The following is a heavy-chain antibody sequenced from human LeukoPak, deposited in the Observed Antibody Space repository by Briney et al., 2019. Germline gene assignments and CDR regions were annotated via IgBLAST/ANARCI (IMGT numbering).Heavy chain of an antibody. J-gene: IGHJ5*02. V-gene: IGHV5-51*01. CDR1: GYNFAHDW. Sequence: GESLKISCKGSGYNFAHDWIGWVRQMPGKGLEWMGIIYPGDSDTRYSPSFQGQVTISADKSISTAYLQWSSLKASDTAMYYCARLVTVNRPENWFDPWGQGTLVTVSS. CDR3: ARLVTVNRPENWFDP. D-gene: IGHD4-11*01. CDR2: IYPGDSDT.